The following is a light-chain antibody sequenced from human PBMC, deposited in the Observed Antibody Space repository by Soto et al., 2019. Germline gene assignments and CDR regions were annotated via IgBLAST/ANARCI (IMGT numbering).Light chain of an antibody. CDR3: SAYATTSTLI. CDR2: EVS. Sequence: QSVLTQPASVSGSPGQSITISCTGTSSDIGAYNFVSWYQQHPGKAPKLMIYEVSNRPSGISIRFSGSKSGNTASLTISGVQAEDEAHYYCSAYATTSTLIFGTGTRSPS. CDR1: SSDIGAYNF. V-gene: IGLV2-14*01. J-gene: IGLJ1*01.